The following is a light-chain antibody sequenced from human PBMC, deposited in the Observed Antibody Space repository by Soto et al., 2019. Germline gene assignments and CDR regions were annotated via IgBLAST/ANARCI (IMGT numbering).Light chain of an antibody. CDR3: QQYGSSSWT. CDR1: QSISSSY. J-gene: IGKJ1*01. Sequence: EIVLTQSPGTLSLSPGKRATLSCRASQSISSSYLAWYQQRPGQAPRLLIYGASSRATGIPDRFSGSGSGTEFTLTISRLEPEDSEVYYCQQYGSSSWTFGQGTKVDIK. CDR2: GAS. V-gene: IGKV3-20*01.